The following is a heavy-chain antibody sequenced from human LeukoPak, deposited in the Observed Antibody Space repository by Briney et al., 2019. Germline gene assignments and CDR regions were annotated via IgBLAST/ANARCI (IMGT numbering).Heavy chain of an antibody. CDR1: RFTVSSNY. CDR3: VRRRNRWGDY. CDR2: IKDDGSQI. V-gene: IGHV3-7*01. D-gene: IGHD3-16*01. J-gene: IGHJ4*02. Sequence: GGSLRLSCAASRFTVSSNYMSWIRQTPGKGLEWVANIKDDGSQIYYVDSVKGRFTISRDNAKNSLYLQMNSLRAEDTALYYCVRRRNRWGDYWGQGTLVTVSS.